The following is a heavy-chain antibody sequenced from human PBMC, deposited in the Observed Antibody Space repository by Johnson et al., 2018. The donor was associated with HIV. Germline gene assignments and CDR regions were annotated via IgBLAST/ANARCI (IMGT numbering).Heavy chain of an antibody. CDR2: ISSNGGST. V-gene: IGHV3-64*01. CDR3: ARALGFCIGGSCPLDAFDI. CDR1: GFTFSSYA. Sequence: VQLVESGGGLVQPGGSLRLSCAASGFTFSSYAMHWVRPAPGKGLEYVSAISSNGGSTYYANSVKGRFTISRDNSKNTLYLQMGSLRAEDMAVYYCARALGFCIGGSCPLDAFDIWGQGTMVTVSS. D-gene: IGHD2-15*01. J-gene: IGHJ3*02.